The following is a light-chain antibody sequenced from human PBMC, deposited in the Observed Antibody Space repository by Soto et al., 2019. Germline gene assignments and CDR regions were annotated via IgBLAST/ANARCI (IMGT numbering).Light chain of an antibody. CDR2: DVS. V-gene: IGLV2-11*01. CDR1: SSDVGGYNY. CDR3: CSYAGSYTGA. Sequence: QSVLTQPRSVSGSPGQSVTISCTGTSSDVGGYNYVSWYQQHPGKAPKLMIYDVSKRPSGVPDRFSGSKSGNTASLTISGLRAGDEADYYCCSYAGSYTGAFGGGTKLTVL. J-gene: IGLJ2*01.